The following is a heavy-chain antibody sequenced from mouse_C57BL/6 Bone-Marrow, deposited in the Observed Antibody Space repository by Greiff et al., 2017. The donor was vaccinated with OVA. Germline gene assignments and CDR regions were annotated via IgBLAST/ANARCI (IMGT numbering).Heavy chain of an antibody. Sequence: LQESGAELARPGASVKLSCKASGYTFTSYGISWVKQRTGQGLEWIGEIYPRSGNTYYNEKFKGKATLTADKSSSTAYMELRSLTSEDSAVYFCARGLYYGNYFAYWSQGTLVTVSA. D-gene: IGHD2-1*01. CDR1: GYTFTSYG. V-gene: IGHV1-81*01. J-gene: IGHJ3*01. CDR2: IYPRSGNT. CDR3: ARGLYYGNYFAY.